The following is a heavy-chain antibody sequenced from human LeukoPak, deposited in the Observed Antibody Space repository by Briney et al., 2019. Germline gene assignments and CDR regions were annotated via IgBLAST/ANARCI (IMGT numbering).Heavy chain of an antibody. CDR3: AKRGVVIRVFLVGFHKEAYYFES. V-gene: IGHV3-23*01. Sequence: GGSLRLSCAVSGITLSNYGMSWVRQAPGKGLEWVAGISDSGGSTKYADSVKGRFTISRDNPKNTLFLQMNSLRADDAAVYFCAKRGVVIRVFLVGFHKEAYYFESWGQGALVTVSS. CDR2: ISDSGGST. CDR1: GITLSNYG. J-gene: IGHJ4*02. D-gene: IGHD3/OR15-3a*01.